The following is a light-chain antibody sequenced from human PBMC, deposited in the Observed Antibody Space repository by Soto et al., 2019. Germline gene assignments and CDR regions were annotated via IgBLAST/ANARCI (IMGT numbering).Light chain of an antibody. J-gene: IGLJ2*01. V-gene: IGLV2-14*01. CDR2: DVS. CDR1: SSDVGGYNY. CDR3: SSYTSSSTTV. Sequence: QSVLTQPASVSGSPRQSITISCTGTSSDVGGYNYVSWYQQRPGKAPKLMIYDVSNRPSGVSNRFSGSKSGNTASLTISGLRAEDEADYYCSSYTSSSTTVFGGGTKVTVL.